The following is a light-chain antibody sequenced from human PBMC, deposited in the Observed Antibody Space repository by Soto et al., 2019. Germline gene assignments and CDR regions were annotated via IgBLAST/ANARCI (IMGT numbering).Light chain of an antibody. CDR2: DVT. Sequence: QSALTQPASVSGSPGQSITISCTGTTSDVGAYNYVSWYQQHPGKAPQLVIYDVTNRPSGVSNRFSGSKSGNTASLTISGLQAVDEADYYCSSYTSSSTLVFGGGTKLTVL. CDR3: SSYTSSSTLV. V-gene: IGLV2-14*03. CDR1: TSDVGAYNY. J-gene: IGLJ3*02.